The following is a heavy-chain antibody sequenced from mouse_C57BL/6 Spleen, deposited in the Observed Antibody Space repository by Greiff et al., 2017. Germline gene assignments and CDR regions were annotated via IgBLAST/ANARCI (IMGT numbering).Heavy chain of an antibody. J-gene: IGHJ1*03. CDR3: TGGTTVVVYWYFDV. CDR1: GFTFSNYW. V-gene: IGHV6-3*01. CDR2: IRLKSDNYAT. Sequence: EVQLQESGGGLVQPGGSMKLSCVASGFTFSNYWMNWVRQSPEKGLEWVAQIRLKSDNYATHYAESVKGRFTISRDDSKSSVYLQMNNLRAEDTGIYYCTGGTTVVVYWYFDVWGTGTTVTVSS. D-gene: IGHD1-1*01.